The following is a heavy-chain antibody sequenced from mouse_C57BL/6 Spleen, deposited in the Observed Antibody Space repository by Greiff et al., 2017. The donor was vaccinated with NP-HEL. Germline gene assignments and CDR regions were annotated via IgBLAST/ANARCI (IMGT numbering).Heavy chain of an antibody. J-gene: IGHJ1*03. CDR3: ARAALGSSYWYFDV. Sequence: VQLQQPGAELVMPGASVKLSCKASGYTFTSYWMHWVKQRPGQGLEWIGEIDPSDSYTNYNQKFKGKSTLTVDKSSSTAYMQLSSLTSEDSAVYYCARAALGSSYWYFDVWGTGTTVTVSS. CDR1: GYTFTSYW. CDR2: IDPSDSYT. V-gene: IGHV1-69*01. D-gene: IGHD1-1*01.